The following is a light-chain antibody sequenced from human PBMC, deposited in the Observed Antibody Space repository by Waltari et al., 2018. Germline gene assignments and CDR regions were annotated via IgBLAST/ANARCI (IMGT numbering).Light chain of an antibody. Sequence: QSALTQPASVSGSPGQSITISCTGTSSDVGFYNYVSWYQQHPGKAPKFLIYDVSERPSGVSYRFSGSKSGNTASLTISGLQAEDEADYYCNSYTGSSSWVFGGGTKLAVL. CDR3: NSYTGSSSWV. V-gene: IGLV2-14*01. CDR2: DVS. CDR1: SSDVGFYNY. J-gene: IGLJ3*02.